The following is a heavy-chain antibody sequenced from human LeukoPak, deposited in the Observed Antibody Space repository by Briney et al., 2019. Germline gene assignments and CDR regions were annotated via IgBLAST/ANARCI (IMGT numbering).Heavy chain of an antibody. CDR3: ARDRDSNYVDWFDP. J-gene: IGHJ5*02. D-gene: IGHD4-11*01. CDR2: INPNSGGT. V-gene: IGHV1-2*02. CDR1: GYTFTGYY. Sequence: ASVKVSCKASGYTFTGYYVHWVRQDPGQGLEWMGWINPNSGGTNYAQKFQGRVTMTRDTSISTAYMELSRLRSDDTAVYYCARDRDSNYVDWFDPWGQGTLVTVSS.